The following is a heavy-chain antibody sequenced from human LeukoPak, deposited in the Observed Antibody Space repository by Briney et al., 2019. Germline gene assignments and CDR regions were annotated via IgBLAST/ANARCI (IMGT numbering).Heavy chain of an antibody. Sequence: GGSLRLSCAASGFTFSSYGMHWVRQAPGKGLEWVAVIWYDGSNKYYADTVKGRFTISRDNSKNTLYLQMNSLRAEDTAVYYCAKDLFRRSTPIGEDYFDYWGQGPLVTVS. J-gene: IGHJ4*02. CDR2: IWYDGSNK. CDR1: GFTFSSYG. V-gene: IGHV3-33*06. D-gene: IGHD3-10*01. CDR3: AKDLFRRSTPIGEDYFDY.